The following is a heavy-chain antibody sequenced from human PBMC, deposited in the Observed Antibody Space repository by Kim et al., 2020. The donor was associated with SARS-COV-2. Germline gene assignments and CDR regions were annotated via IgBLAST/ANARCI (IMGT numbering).Heavy chain of an antibody. J-gene: IGHJ4*02. D-gene: IGHD6-13*01. V-gene: IGHV3-7*01. CDR3: ARVRGVWTKRIAAAGTGDFDY. CDR1: GFTFSSYW. Sequence: GGSLRLSCAASGFTFSSYWMSWVRQAPGKGLEWVANIKQDGSEKYYVDSVKGRFTISRDNAKNSLYLQMNSLRAEDTAVYYCARVRGVWTKRIAAAGTGDFDYGGQGTLVTVSA. CDR2: IKQDGSEK.